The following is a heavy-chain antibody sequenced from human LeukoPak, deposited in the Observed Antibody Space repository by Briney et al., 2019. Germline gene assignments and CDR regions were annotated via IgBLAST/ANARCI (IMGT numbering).Heavy chain of an antibody. V-gene: IGHV4-59*08. CDR3: ARHRGYYYDSSGYSNHDAFDI. CDR2: IYYSGST. CDR1: GGSISSYY. Sequence: SETLSLTCTVSGGSISSYYWSWIRQPPGKGLEWIGYIYYSGSTNYNPSLKSRVTISVDTSKNQFSLKLSSVTAADTAVYYRARHRGYYYDSSGYSNHDAFDIWGQGTMVTVSS. J-gene: IGHJ3*02. D-gene: IGHD3-22*01.